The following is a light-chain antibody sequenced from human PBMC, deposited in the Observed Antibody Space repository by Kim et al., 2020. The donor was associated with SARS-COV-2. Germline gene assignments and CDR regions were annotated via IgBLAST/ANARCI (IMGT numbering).Light chain of an antibody. CDR2: KAS. J-gene: IGKJ1*01. Sequence: GDTVTITCRASQSISGWLAWYQQKPGKAPKALIYKASNLESGVPSRFSGSGSGTEFTLTISSLQPDDFATYYCQQYYRPSWTFGQGTKVDI. V-gene: IGKV1-5*03. CDR1: QSISGW. CDR3: QQYYRPSWT.